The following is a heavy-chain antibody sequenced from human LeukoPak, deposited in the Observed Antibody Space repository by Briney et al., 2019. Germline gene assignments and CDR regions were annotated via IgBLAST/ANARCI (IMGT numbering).Heavy chain of an antibody. CDR1: GGSFSGYY. J-gene: IGHJ4*02. CDR2: INHSGST. Sequence: SETLSLTCAVYGGSFSGYYWSWIRQPPGKGLEWIGEINHSGSTNYNPSLKSRVTISVDTSKNQFSLKLSSVTAADTAVYYCARRRGYCSSTSCSSYRFDYWGQGTLSPSPQ. D-gene: IGHD2-2*01. CDR3: ARRRGYCSSTSCSSYRFDY. V-gene: IGHV4-34*01.